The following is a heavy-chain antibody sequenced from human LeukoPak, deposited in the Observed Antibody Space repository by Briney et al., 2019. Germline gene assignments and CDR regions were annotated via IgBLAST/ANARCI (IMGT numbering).Heavy chain of an antibody. CDR3: ARQLYDFWSGYPIRGPLGLD. CDR2: IYYSGSS. D-gene: IGHD3-3*01. CDR1: DGSITNYD. V-gene: IGHV4-59*01. Sequence: SETLSLTCTVSDGSITNYDWSWVRQPPGEGLEWIDYIYYSGSSNYNPSLKSRVTRSRNTSKNQFSLKLNSVTAADTAVYYCARQLYDFWSGYPIRGPLGLDWGQGTLVTVSS. J-gene: IGHJ4*02.